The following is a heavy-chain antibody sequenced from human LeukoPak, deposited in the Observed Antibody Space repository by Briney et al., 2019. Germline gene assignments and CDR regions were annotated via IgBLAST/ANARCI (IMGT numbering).Heavy chain of an antibody. CDR1: GFTFSSYE. D-gene: IGHD3-9*01. Sequence: PGGSLRLSCAASGFTFSSYEMNWVRQALGKWLEWVSYISSSGSTIYYADSVKGRFTISRDNAKNSLYLQMNSLRAEDTAIYYCARGPSYYDILTAFPVGPLVMPIWGQGTMVTVSS. CDR3: ARGPSYYDILTAFPVGPLVMPI. J-gene: IGHJ3*02. CDR2: ISSSGSTI. V-gene: IGHV3-48*03.